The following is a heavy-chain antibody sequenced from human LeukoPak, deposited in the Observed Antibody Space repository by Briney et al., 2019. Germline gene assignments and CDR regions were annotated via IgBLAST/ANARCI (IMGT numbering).Heavy chain of an antibody. CDR2: INHSGST. CDR1: GGSFSGYY. D-gene: IGHD1-26*01. Sequence: PSETLSLTCAVYGGSFSGYYWSRIRQPPGKGLEWIGEINHSGSTNYNPSLKSRVTISVDTSKNQFSLKLSSVTAADTAVYYCSRHDISGSYTYFDYWGQGTLVTVSS. V-gene: IGHV4-34*01. CDR3: SRHDISGSYTYFDY. J-gene: IGHJ4*02.